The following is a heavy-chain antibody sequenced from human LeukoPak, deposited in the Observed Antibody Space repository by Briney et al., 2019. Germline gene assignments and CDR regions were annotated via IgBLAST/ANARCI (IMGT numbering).Heavy chain of an antibody. CDR3: ARLCDTVTNENYFDY. CDR2: IYYSGST. Sequence: PSETLSLTCTVSGGSISSYYWSWIRQPPGKGLEWIGYIYYSGSTNYNPSLKSRVTISVDTSKNQFSLKLSSVTAADTAVYYCARLCDTVTNENYFDYWGQGTLVTVSS. V-gene: IGHV4-59*08. J-gene: IGHJ4*02. D-gene: IGHD4-4*01. CDR1: GGSISSYY.